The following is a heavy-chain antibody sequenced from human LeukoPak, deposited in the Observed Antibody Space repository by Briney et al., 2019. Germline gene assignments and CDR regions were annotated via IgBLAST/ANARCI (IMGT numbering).Heavy chain of an antibody. CDR1: GFTFSSYS. CDR2: ISSSSSTI. CDR3: AKGPSSGWYLNWFDP. V-gene: IGHV3-48*04. D-gene: IGHD6-19*01. J-gene: IGHJ5*02. Sequence: GGSLRLSCAAFGFTFSSYSMNWVRQAPGKGLEWVSYISSSSSTIYYADSVKGRFTISRDNAKNSLYLQMNSLRAEDTALYYCAKGPSSGWYLNWFDPWGQGTLVTVSS.